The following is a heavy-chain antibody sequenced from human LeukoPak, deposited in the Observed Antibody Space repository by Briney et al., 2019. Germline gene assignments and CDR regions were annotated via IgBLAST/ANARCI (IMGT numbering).Heavy chain of an antibody. D-gene: IGHD2-21*01. J-gene: IGHJ4*02. V-gene: IGHV4-59*01. CDR3: ASLKGRVSAYSFDY. CDR2: IYYSGST. Sequence: SETLSLTCTVSGGSISSYSWIWIRQPPGKGLEWIGYIYYSGSTNYNPSLKSRVTISLDTSKNQFSLKLSSVTAADTAIYYCASLKGRVSAYSFDYWGQGTLVTVSS. CDR1: GGSISSYS.